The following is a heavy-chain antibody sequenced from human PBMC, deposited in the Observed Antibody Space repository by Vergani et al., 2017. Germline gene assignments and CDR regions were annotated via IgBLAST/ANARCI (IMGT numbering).Heavy chain of an antibody. Sequence: QVQLVESGGGVVQPGRSLRLSCAASGFTFSSYAMHWVRQAPGKGLEWVSAISYDGSNKYYADSVKGRFTISRDNSKNTLYLQMNSLRAEDTAVYYCARDKLPYYYYYYMDVWGKGTTVTVSS. J-gene: IGHJ6*03. CDR3: ARDKLPYYYYYYMDV. V-gene: IGHV3-30-3*01. CDR1: GFTFSSYA. CDR2: ISYDGSNK. D-gene: IGHD2-21*01.